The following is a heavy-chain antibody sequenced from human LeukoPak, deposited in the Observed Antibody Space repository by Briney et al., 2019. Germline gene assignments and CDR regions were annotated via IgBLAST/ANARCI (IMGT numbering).Heavy chain of an antibody. Sequence: NSSETLSLTCTVSGGSISSYYWSWIRQPPGKGLEWIGYIYYSGSTNYNPSLKSRVTISVDTSKNQFSLKLSSVTAADTAVYYCARFRSGYYSTNPAFGYWGQGTLVTVSS. D-gene: IGHD3-22*01. J-gene: IGHJ4*02. CDR1: GGSISSYY. CDR3: ARFRSGYYSTNPAFGY. CDR2: IYYSGST. V-gene: IGHV4-59*01.